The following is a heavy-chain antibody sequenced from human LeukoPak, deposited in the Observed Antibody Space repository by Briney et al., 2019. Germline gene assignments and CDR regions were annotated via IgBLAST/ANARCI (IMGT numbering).Heavy chain of an antibody. V-gene: IGHV3-21*01. CDR1: GFTFSSYS. Sequence: PGGSLRLSCAASGFTFSSYSMNWVRQAPGKGLEWVSSISSSSSYIYYADSVKGRFTISRDNAKNSLYLQMNSLRAEDTAVYYCAVPAEGSGYYTPSYAMDVWGQGTTVTVSS. CDR2: ISSSSSYI. D-gene: IGHD3-22*01. J-gene: IGHJ6*02. CDR3: AVPAEGSGYYTPSYAMDV.